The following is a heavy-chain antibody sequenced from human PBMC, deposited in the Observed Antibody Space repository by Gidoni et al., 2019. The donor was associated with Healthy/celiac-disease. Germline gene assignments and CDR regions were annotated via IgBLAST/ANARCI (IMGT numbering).Heavy chain of an antibody. D-gene: IGHD5-12*01. CDR3: ARGLGYSGYDGDY. V-gene: IGHV3-48*02. Sequence: VQLVESGGGLVQHGGSLRISCAASGFTFSSYSRNWVRQAPGKGLEWVSYISSSSSTIYYADSVKGRFTIPRYNAKNSLYLQMNSLRDEDTAVYYCARGLGYSGYDGDYWGQGTLVTVSS. CDR2: ISSSSSTI. CDR1: GFTFSSYS. J-gene: IGHJ4*02.